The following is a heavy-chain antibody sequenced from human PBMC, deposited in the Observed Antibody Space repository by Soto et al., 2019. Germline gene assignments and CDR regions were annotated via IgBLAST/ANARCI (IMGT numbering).Heavy chain of an antibody. J-gene: IGHJ4*02. CDR2: INAGSGNT. Sequence: QVQLVQSGAEVKKPGASVKVSCKTSGYNFLTYSIHWVRQAPGQRLDWMGWINAGSGNTKYSQKFQGRLTIARDTTATTAYMELSSLRPEATAVYYCARNRILWYEDRAHWGQGTQVTVSS. CDR1: GYNFLTYS. V-gene: IGHV1-3*01. D-gene: IGHD6-13*01. CDR3: ARNRILWYEDRAH.